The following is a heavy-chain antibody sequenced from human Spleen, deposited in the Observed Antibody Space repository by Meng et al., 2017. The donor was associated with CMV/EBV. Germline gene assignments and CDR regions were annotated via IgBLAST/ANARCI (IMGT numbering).Heavy chain of an antibody. CDR1: GGYFSGSN. CDR2: IYYSGST. Sequence: SETLSLTCAVYGGYFSGSNWNWIRQPPGKGLEWIGYIYYSGSTNYNPSLKSRVTISVDTSKNQFSLKLSSVTAADTAVYYCARDDVVVAAAAKYYYHYGMDVWGQGTTVTVSS. V-gene: IGHV4-59*12. D-gene: IGHD2-2*01. J-gene: IGHJ6*02. CDR3: ARDDVVVAAAAKYYYHYGMDV.